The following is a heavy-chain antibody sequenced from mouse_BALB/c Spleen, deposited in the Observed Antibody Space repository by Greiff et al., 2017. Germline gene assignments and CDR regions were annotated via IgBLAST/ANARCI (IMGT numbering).Heavy chain of an antibody. CDR1: GFTFTDYY. Sequence: EVQVVESGGGLVQPGGSLRLSCATSGFTFTDYYMSWVRQPPGKALEWLGFIRNKANGYTTEYSASVKGRFTISRDNSQSILYLQMNTLRAEDSATYCCARDGYLDYWGQGTTLTVSS. J-gene: IGHJ2*01. CDR2: IRNKANGYTT. V-gene: IGHV7-3*02. CDR3: ARDGYLDY.